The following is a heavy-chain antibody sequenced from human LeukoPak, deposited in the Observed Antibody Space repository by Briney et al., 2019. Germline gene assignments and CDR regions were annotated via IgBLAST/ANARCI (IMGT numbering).Heavy chain of an antibody. D-gene: IGHD5-12*01. CDR1: GWSFSGYY. CDR3: ARMAGYIGYATH. Sequence: SETLSLTCAVSGWSFSGYYWSWIRQPPGKGLEWIGEINHSGSNNYNPSLKSRVTTSVATSKNQLSLKLSSVTAADTAVYYCARMAGYIGYATHWGQGTLVTVSS. CDR2: INHSGSN. J-gene: IGHJ4*02. V-gene: IGHV4-34*01.